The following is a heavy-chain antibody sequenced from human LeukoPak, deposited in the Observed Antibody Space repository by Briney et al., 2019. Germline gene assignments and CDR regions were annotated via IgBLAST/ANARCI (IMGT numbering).Heavy chain of an antibody. CDR3: ARLSETAAYYYTSGYYFLGY. CDR2: MNPGSGNT. CDR1: GYTFGSYD. V-gene: IGHV1-8*02. D-gene: IGHD3-22*01. Sequence: ASVRVSCKASGYTFGSYDINWVRKATGQGLEWMGWMNPGSGNTGYAQRFQGRVTMTRDTSTNTAYRELSGLRSEDTAIYYCARLSETAAYYYTSGYYFLGYWGQGTLVIVDS. J-gene: IGHJ4*02.